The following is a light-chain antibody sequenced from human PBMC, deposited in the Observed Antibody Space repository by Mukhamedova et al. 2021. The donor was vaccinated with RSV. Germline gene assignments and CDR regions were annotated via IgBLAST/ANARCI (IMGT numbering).Light chain of an antibody. CDR3: QQRNNGPLT. CDR1: QSVSNS. CDR2: DAS. J-gene: IGKJ4*01. V-gene: IGKV3-11*01. Sequence: RASQSVSNSLAWYQQKPGQAPRVLIHDASSRAPGIPVRFSGSGSGTDFTLTISSLEPEDFAVYYCQQRNNGPLTFVGGTKVEIK.